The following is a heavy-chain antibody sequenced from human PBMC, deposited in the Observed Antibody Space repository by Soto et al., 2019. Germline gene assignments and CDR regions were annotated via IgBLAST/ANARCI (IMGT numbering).Heavy chain of an antibody. CDR2: IIPILGIA. J-gene: IGHJ4*02. V-gene: IGHV1-69*02. CDR3: VAGIVVVVAAYTTTDY. D-gene: IGHD2-15*01. Sequence: ASVKVSCKASGGTFSSYTISWVRQAPGQGLEWMGRIIPILGIANYAQKFQGRVTITADKSTSTAYMELSSLRSEDTAVYYCVAGIVVVVAAYTTTDYWGQGTLVTVSS. CDR1: GGTFSSYT.